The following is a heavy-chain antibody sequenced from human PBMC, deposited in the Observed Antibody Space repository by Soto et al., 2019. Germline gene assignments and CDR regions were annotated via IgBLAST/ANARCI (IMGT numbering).Heavy chain of an antibody. CDR3: TTDKFQVSITMVRGRIDFDY. D-gene: IGHD3-10*01. J-gene: IGHJ4*02. CDR1: GFTFSNAW. CDR2: IKSKTDGGTT. Sequence: EVQLVESGGGLVKPGGSLRLSCAASGFTFSNAWMSWVRQAPGKGLEWVGRIKSKTDGGTTDYAAPVKGRFTISRDDSKNTLYLQMNSLKTADTAVYYCTTDKFQVSITMVRGRIDFDYWGQGTLVTVSS. V-gene: IGHV3-15*01.